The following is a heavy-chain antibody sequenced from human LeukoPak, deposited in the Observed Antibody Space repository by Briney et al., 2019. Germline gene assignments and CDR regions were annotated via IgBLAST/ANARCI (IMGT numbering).Heavy chain of an antibody. CDR3: ARLFGAQWLAYFDY. CDR1: GGSISTSNW. Sequence: SGTLSLTCAVSGGSISTSNWWSWVRQPPGKGLEWIGEIYHSGSTNYNPSLKSRVTISVDTSKNQFSLKLSSVTAADTAVYYCARLFGAQWLAYFDYWGQGTLVTVSS. D-gene: IGHD6-19*01. V-gene: IGHV4-4*02. CDR2: IYHSGST. J-gene: IGHJ4*02.